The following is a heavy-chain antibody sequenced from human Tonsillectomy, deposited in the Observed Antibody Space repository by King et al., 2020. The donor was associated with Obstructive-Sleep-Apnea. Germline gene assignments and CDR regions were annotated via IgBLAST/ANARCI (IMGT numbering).Heavy chain of an antibody. V-gene: IGHV2-5*02. CDR3: AHRGWLQLFDY. J-gene: IGHJ4*02. D-gene: IGHD5-24*01. CDR1: GFSLSTSGVG. Sequence: TLKESGPTLVQPTQTLTLTCTFSGFSLSTSGVGVGWIRQPPGKALEWLGFIYWDDDKRDSPSLKTRLTIPKDTSKHQVVLTMTNMDPVDTATYYCAHRGWLQLFDYWGQGTLVTVSS. CDR2: IYWDDDK.